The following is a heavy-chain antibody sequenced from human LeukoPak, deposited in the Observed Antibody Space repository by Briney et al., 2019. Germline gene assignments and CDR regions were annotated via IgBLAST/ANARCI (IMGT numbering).Heavy chain of an antibody. V-gene: IGHV3-33*01. CDR3: VTETTEGAKDY. CDR1: GFTFSSYG. Sequence: GGSLRLSCAASGFTFSSYGMHWVRQAPGKGLEWVAVIWYDGSNKYYADSVKGRFTISRDNSKNTLYLQMNSLRVEDTAIYYCVTETTEGAKDYWGQGTLVTVSS. J-gene: IGHJ4*02. CDR2: IWYDGSNK. D-gene: IGHD1-14*01.